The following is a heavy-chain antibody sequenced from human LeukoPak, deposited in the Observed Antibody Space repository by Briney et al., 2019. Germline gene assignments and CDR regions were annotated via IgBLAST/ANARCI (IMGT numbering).Heavy chain of an antibody. J-gene: IGHJ3*02. CDR2: ISAYNGNT. D-gene: IGHD3-22*01. Sequence: ASVKVSCKASGYTFTSYGISWVRQAPGQGLEWMGWISAYNGNTNYAQKLQGRVTMTTDTSTSTAYMELRSLRSDDTAVYYCARDRLYYDTGAFDIWGQGTMVTVSS. CDR1: GYTFTSYG. CDR3: ARDRLYYDTGAFDI. V-gene: IGHV1-18*01.